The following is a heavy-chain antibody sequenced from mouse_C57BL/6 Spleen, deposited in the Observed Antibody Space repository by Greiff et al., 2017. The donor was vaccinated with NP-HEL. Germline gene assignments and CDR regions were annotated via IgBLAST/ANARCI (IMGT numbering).Heavy chain of an antibody. V-gene: IGHV1-64*01. CDR3: AREWEGYFDY. Sequence: QVQLQQPGAELVKPGASVKLSCKASGYTFTSYWMHWVKQRPGQGLEWIGMIHPNSGSTNYNEKFKSKATLTVDTSSSTAYMQLSSLTSEDSAVYYCAREWEGYFDYWGQGTTLTVSS. J-gene: IGHJ2*01. D-gene: IGHD1-3*01. CDR1: GYTFTSYW. CDR2: IHPNSGST.